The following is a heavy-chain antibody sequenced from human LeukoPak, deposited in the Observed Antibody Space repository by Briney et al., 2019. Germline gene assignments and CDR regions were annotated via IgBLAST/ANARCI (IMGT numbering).Heavy chain of an antibody. CDR3: ARGLWFGDENPPYFDY. V-gene: IGHV4-61*02. Sequence: SETLSLTCSVSGGSISSSNYYWSWIRQPAGKGLEWIGRIYTSESTNYNPSLKSRVTISVDTSRNQFSLRLSSVTAADTAVYYCARGLWFGDENPPYFDYWGQGILVTVSS. CDR2: IYTSEST. D-gene: IGHD3-10*01. J-gene: IGHJ4*02. CDR1: GGSISSSNYY.